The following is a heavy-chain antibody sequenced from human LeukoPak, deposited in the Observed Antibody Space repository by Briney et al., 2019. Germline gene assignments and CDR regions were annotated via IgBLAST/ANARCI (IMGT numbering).Heavy chain of an antibody. J-gene: IGHJ4*02. D-gene: IGHD6-19*01. CDR1: GFTFDDYA. Sequence: GGSLRLSCAASGFTFDDYAMHWGRQAPGKGLGWVSLISGDGRSTYYADSVKGRFTISRDNSKNSLYLQMNSLRTEDTAFYYCAKDIGEGSAWYQGLDYWGQGTLVTVSS. CDR3: AKDIGEGSAWYQGLDY. V-gene: IGHV3-43*02. CDR2: ISGDGRST.